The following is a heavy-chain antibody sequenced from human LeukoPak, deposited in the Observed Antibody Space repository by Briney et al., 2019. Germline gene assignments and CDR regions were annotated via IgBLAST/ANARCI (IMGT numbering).Heavy chain of an antibody. J-gene: IGHJ5*02. CDR2: VNRVGYT. Sequence: SETLSLTCAVHGASFTGYSWSWIRQPPGKGLEWIGEVNRVGYTIYNPSLKSRVTISIDTSTTQFSLRLTSVTVADTAVYFCARERVVSDFNWFDPWGQGTLVTVSS. CDR1: GASFTGYS. CDR3: ARERVVSDFNWFDP. V-gene: IGHV4-34*01. D-gene: IGHD6-25*01.